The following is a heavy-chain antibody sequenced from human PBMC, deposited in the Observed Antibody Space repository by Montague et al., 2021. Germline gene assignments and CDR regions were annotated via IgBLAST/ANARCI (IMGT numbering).Heavy chain of an antibody. D-gene: IGHD6-13*01. V-gene: IGHV4-39*07. CDR3: ARVFSSWYVGWFDP. CDR1: GATIARNIYS. Sequence: SETLSLTCTVSGATIARNIYSLGWIRQTPGKGLAWIGCIDNSGNSFYQPSLKSRITMAVDTSKNQFSLKLSSVTAADTAIYYCARVFSSWYVGWFDPRGQGTLAT. J-gene: IGHJ5*02. CDR2: IDNSGNS.